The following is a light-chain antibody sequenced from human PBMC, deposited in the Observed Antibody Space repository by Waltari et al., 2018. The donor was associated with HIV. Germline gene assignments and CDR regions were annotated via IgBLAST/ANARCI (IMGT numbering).Light chain of an antibody. CDR2: EVT. CDR1: SSDIGGYNF. J-gene: IGLJ2*01. Sequence: QSALTQPASVSGSPGQSITISCTGTSSDIGGYNFVSWYQQHPGRAPRLMFYEVTSRPSGVSNRFSGSRSGNTASLTISGLQAEDEADYYCSSYTSSATGVLFGGGTTLTVL. CDR3: SSYTSSATGVL. V-gene: IGLV2-14*01.